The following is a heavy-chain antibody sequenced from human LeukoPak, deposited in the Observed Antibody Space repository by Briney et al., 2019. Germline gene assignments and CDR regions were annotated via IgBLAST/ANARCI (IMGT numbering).Heavy chain of an antibody. CDR1: GYTFTSYG. CDR2: VSAYNGNR. D-gene: IGHD3-10*01. Sequence: AAVKVSCKASGYTFTSYGNSLLRQAPGQGLEWMGWVSAYNGNRNYAQKLQAKVTMTTDTTTSTAYMELGSLRSDEPAVYYCARLHYYGSGSYEYNGMDVWGKGTTVTVSS. V-gene: IGHV1-18*04. CDR3: ARLHYYGSGSYEYNGMDV. J-gene: IGHJ6*04.